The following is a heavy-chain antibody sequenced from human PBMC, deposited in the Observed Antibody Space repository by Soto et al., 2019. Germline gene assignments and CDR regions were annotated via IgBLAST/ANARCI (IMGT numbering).Heavy chain of an antibody. V-gene: IGHV3-7*01. Sequence: HPGGSLRLSCAASGFTFSSYWMSWVRQAPGKGLEWVANIKQDGSEKYYVDSVKGRFTISRDNAKNSLYLQMNSLRAEDTAVYYCARMRSPVTIFGPMNYWGQGTLVTVSS. CDR3: ARMRSPVTIFGPMNY. CDR1: GFTFSSYW. CDR2: IKQDGSEK. D-gene: IGHD3-3*01. J-gene: IGHJ4*02.